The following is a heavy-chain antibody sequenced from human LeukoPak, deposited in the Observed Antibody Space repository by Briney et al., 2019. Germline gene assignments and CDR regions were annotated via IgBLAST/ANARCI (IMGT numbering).Heavy chain of an antibody. CDR1: GYTLTELS. J-gene: IGHJ6*02. CDR2: FDPGDGET. D-gene: IGHD6-13*01. V-gene: IGHV1-24*01. Sequence: ASVKVSCKVSGYTLTELSMHWVRQAPGKGLEWMGGFDPGDGETIYAQKFQGRVTMTEDTSTDTAYMELSSLRSEDTAVYYCATSGYSDVYYYYGMDVWGQGTTVTVSS. CDR3: ATSGYSDVYYYYGMDV.